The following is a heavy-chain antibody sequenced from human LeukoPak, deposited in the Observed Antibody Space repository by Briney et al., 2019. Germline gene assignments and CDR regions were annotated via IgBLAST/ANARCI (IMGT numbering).Heavy chain of an antibody. V-gene: IGHV1-8*01. D-gene: IGHD6-13*01. CDR2: MNPNSGNT. J-gene: IGHJ6*02. CDR3: ARVLSSYSSSWYRLNYYGMDV. Sequence: ASVKVFCKASGYTFTSYDINWVRQATGQGLEWMGWMNPNSGNTGYAQKFQGRVTMTRNTSISTAYMELSSLRSEDTAVYYCARVLSSYSSSWYRLNYYGMDVWGQGTTVTVSS. CDR1: GYTFTSYD.